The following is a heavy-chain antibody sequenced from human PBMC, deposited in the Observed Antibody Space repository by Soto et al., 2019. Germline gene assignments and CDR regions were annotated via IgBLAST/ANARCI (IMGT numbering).Heavy chain of an antibody. Sequence: EVQLLESGGDLVQPGGSLRLSCVASGFSFGNYAMNWVRQDPGKGLQWVASISNSGGFTYYADSGKGRFTISRDNSENTLFLQLNSLRVEDTAIYYCAKDWMGLGYFFEYWGQGTLVTVSA. V-gene: IGHV3-23*01. CDR3: AKDWMGLGYFFEY. CDR2: ISNSGGFT. D-gene: IGHD5-18*01. J-gene: IGHJ4*02. CDR1: GFSFGNYA.